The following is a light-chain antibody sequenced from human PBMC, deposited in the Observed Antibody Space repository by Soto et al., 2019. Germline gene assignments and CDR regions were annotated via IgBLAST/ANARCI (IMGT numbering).Light chain of an antibody. J-gene: IGKJ1*01. V-gene: IGKV3-15*01. CDR2: GAS. Sequence: EIVLTQSPGTLSLSPGERATLSCRASQSVTSSHLAWYQQKPGQAPRLLIYGASTRATGIPARFSGSGSVTEFTLTISSLQSEDFAVYYCQQYNNWPRTFGQGTKVDIK. CDR3: QQYNNWPRT. CDR1: QSVTSSH.